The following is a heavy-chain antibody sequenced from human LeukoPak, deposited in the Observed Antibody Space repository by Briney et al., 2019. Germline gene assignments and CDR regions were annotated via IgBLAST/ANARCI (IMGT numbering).Heavy chain of an antibody. CDR3: VSAYYYDSSGYYGY. CDR1: GFTFSSYA. CDR2: ISYDGSNK. V-gene: IGHV3-30-3*01. D-gene: IGHD3-22*01. Sequence: GRSLRLSCAASGFTFSSYAMHWVRQAPGKGLEWVAVISYDGSNKYYADSVKGRFTISRDNSKNTLYLQMNSLRAEDTAVYYCVSAYYYDSSGYYGYWGQGTLVTVSS. J-gene: IGHJ4*02.